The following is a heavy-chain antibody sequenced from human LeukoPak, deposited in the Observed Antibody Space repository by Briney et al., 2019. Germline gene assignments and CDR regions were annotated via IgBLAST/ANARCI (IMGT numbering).Heavy chain of an antibody. J-gene: IGHJ4*02. CDR1: GFTLSNYG. CDR2: LSGSDT. D-gene: IGHD2/OR15-2a*01. Sequence: PGGSLRLSCAGSGFTLSNYGLSWVRQAPGKGLEWVSGLSGSDTFYADFVKGRFTISRDNSRNTVYLQMNSPRVADTAIYYCATLYHRDDAYWGQGTLVTVSS. CDR3: ATLYHRDDAY. V-gene: IGHV3-23*01.